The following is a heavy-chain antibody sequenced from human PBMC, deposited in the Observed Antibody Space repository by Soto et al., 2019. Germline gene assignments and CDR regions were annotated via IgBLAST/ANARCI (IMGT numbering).Heavy chain of an antibody. CDR1: GFTFSSYA. Sequence: EVQLLESGGGLVQPGGSLRLSCAASGFTFSSYAMSWVRQAPGKGLEWVSAISGSGGSTYYADSVKGRFTISRDNSKNTVYLQMNSLRAEDTAVYYCAKGSIPAGYSSSWYGQWLAYWGQGTLVTVSS. D-gene: IGHD6-13*01. CDR3: AKGSIPAGYSSSWYGQWLAY. CDR2: ISGSGGST. J-gene: IGHJ4*02. V-gene: IGHV3-23*01.